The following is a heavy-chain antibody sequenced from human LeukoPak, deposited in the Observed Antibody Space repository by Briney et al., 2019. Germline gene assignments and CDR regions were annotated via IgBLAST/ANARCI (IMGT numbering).Heavy chain of an antibody. D-gene: IGHD3-22*01. V-gene: IGHV1-18*01. CDR1: GYTFTSYG. Sequence: ASVKVSCKASGYTFTSYGISWVRQAPGQGLEWMGWISAYNGNTNYAQKLQGRVTMTTDTSTSTAYMELSSLRSEDTAVYYCARDWYYYDSSGYYLYYGMDVWGQGTTVTVSS. CDR2: ISAYNGNT. J-gene: IGHJ6*02. CDR3: ARDWYYYDSSGYYLYYGMDV.